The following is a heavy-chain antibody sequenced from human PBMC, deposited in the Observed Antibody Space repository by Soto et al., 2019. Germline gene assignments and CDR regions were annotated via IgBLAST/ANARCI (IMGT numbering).Heavy chain of an antibody. D-gene: IGHD1-26*01. CDR1: GFTFSSYA. V-gene: IGHV3-23*01. J-gene: IGHJ5*02. CDR3: AKLFLGWVGWFDP. Sequence: EVQLLESGGGLVQPGGSLRLSCAASGFTFSSYAMSWVREAPGKGLEWVSAISGSGGSTYYADSVKGRFTISRDNSKNTMYLQMNSLRAEDTAVYYCAKLFLGWVGWFDPWGQGTLVTVSS. CDR2: ISGSGGST.